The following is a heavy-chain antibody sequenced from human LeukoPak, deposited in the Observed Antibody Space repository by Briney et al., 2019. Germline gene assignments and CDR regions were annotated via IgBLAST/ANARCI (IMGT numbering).Heavy chain of an antibody. V-gene: IGHV1-18*01. Sequence: ASVKVSCKASGYTFTSFGITWVRQAPGQGLEWMGWINTYNGNTKYAKKFQGRVTMTTDTSTSTVYMELRGLRADDTAVYYCARDGGYTYGYHYWGQGTLVTVSS. CDR2: INTYNGNT. J-gene: IGHJ4*02. CDR3: ARDGGYTYGYHY. D-gene: IGHD5-18*01. CDR1: GYTFTSFG.